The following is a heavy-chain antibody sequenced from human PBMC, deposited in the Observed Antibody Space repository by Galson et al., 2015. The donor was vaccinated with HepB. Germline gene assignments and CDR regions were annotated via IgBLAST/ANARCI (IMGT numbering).Heavy chain of an antibody. D-gene: IGHD5-12*01. V-gene: IGHV3-23*01. CDR3: ATRRSYSGHD. Sequence: SLRLSCAASGFTFSSYAMSWVRQAPGKGLEWVSGISASGDSANYADSVKGRFTISRDNSKNTLYLQMNSLRAEDTAVYYCATRRSYSGHDWGQGTLVTVSS. CDR2: ISASGDSA. J-gene: IGHJ4*02. CDR1: GFTFSSYA.